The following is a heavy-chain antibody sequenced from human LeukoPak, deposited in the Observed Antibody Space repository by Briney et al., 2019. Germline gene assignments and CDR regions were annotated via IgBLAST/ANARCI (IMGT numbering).Heavy chain of an antibody. CDR1: GYTFSNYW. CDR3: ARDQGILFFDS. Sequence: PGGSLRLSCSASGYTFSNYWMSWVRQAPGKGLEYVANIKQDGSETYYVDSVKGRFTISRDNAKNSLYLQMNSLRVEDTAVYYCARDQGILFFDSWGQVTLVTVSS. J-gene: IGHJ4*02. V-gene: IGHV3-7*01. D-gene: IGHD2-21*01. CDR2: IKQDGSET.